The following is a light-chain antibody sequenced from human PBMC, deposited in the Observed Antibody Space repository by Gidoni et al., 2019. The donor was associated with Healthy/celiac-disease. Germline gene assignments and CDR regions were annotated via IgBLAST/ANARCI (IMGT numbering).Light chain of an antibody. CDR1: SSDVGCYNY. V-gene: IGLV2-8*01. CDR2: EVS. CDR3: SSYAGSNNFVV. J-gene: IGLJ2*01. Sequence: QSALTQPPSASGSPGRSVTISCTGTSSDVGCYNYVSWYQQHPGKAPKLMIYEVSKRPSGVPDRFSVSKSCNTASLTVSGLQAEDEADYYCSSYAGSNNFVVFGGGTKLTVL.